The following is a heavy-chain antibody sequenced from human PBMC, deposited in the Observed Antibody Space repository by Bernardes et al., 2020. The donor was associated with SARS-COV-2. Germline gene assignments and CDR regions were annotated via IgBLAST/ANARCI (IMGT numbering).Heavy chain of an antibody. D-gene: IGHD7-27*01. V-gene: IGHV4-34*01. CDR3: AKGNYWGYYGLDV. CDR2: INHSGTT. CDR1: GGSFSGYY. J-gene: IGHJ6*02. Sequence: SETLSLTCAVHGGSFSGYYGTWIRQSPGKGLEWIGEINHSGTTNYNPSLKSRVTISIDTSKKQFSLKMRSVTAADTAMYYCAKGNYWGYYGLDVWGRGTTVTVSS.